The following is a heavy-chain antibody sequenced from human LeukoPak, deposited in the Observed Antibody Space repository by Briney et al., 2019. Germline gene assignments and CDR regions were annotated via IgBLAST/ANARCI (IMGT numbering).Heavy chain of an antibody. CDR3: ARDGSSGHSFDY. V-gene: IGHV3-21*03. D-gene: IGHD6-19*01. CDR2: ISSSSSYI. J-gene: IGHJ4*02. Sequence: GGSLRLSCAASGFTFSSYSMNWVRQAPGKGLEWVSSISSSSSYIYYADSVKGRFTISRDNAKNSLYLQMNSLRAENTAVYYGARDGSSGHSFDYWGQGTLVTVSS. CDR1: GFTFSSYS.